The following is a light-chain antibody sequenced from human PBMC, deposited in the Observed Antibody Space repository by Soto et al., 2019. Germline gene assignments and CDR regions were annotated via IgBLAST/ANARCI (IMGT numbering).Light chain of an antibody. CDR3: QSFDSSLTVWV. V-gene: IGLV1-40*01. CDR2: DNN. J-gene: IGLJ3*02. Sequence: QSVLTQPPSVSGAPGQRVTISCTGSSSNIGAGYHVHWYQQLPGTAPKLLIFDNNDRPSGVPDRFSGSKSGTSASLAITGLQAEDEADYYCQSFDSSLTVWVFGGGTKVTVL. CDR1: SSNIGAGYH.